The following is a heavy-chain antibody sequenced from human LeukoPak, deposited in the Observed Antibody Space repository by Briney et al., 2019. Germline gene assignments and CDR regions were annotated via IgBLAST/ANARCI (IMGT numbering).Heavy chain of an antibody. CDR3: AKGRVPGGY. Sequence: KPSETLSLTCAVYGGSFSGYYWSWIRQPPGKGLEWIGSILYSGSTNYNPSLKSRVTISKDTSKNQFSLKLSSVTAADTAVYYCAKGRVPGGYWGQGTLVTVSS. CDR1: GGSFSGYY. J-gene: IGHJ4*02. D-gene: IGHD1-1*01. V-gene: IGHV4-59*01. CDR2: ILYSGST.